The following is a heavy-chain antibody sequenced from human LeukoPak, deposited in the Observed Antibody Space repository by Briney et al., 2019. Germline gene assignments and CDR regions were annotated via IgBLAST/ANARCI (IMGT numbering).Heavy chain of an antibody. D-gene: IGHD5-24*01. CDR3: ARDRGYYYYMDV. J-gene: IGHJ6*03. V-gene: IGHV1-2*02. CDR2: IYPNSGGT. CDR1: GYTFAAYY. Sequence: ASVEVSCKASGYTFAAYYIHWVRQAPGQGLEWMGWIYPNSGGTNFAQKFQGRVTMTRDTSISTAYMELSRLRSDDTAVYYCARDRGYYYYMDVWGKGTTVTVSS.